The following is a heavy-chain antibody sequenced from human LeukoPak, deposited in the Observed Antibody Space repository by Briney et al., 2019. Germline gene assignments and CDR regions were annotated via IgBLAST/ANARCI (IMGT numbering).Heavy chain of an antibody. D-gene: IGHD2-2*01. J-gene: IGHJ5*02. CDR2: INPSGGST. V-gene: IGHV1-46*01. CDR1: GYTFTSYY. CDR3: ARAKGPVVPAHNWFDP. Sequence: ASVKVSCKASGYTFTSYYMHWVRQAPGQGLEWMGIINPSGGSTSYAQKFQGRVTMTRDTSTSTVYMELSSLRSDDTAVYYCARAKGPVVPAHNWFDPWGQGTLVTVSS.